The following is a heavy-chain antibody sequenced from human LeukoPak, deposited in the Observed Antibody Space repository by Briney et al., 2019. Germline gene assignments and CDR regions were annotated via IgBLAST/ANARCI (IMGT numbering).Heavy chain of an antibody. Sequence: SETLSLTCTVSGGSISSSSYYWGWIRQPPGKGLEWIGSIYYSGSTYYNPSLKSRVTISVDTSKNQFSLKLSSVTAADTAVYYCARPIVVVTASAFDIRGQGTMVTVSS. V-gene: IGHV4-39*01. CDR3: ARPIVVVTASAFDI. CDR2: IYYSGST. CDR1: GGSISSSSYY. J-gene: IGHJ3*02. D-gene: IGHD2-21*02.